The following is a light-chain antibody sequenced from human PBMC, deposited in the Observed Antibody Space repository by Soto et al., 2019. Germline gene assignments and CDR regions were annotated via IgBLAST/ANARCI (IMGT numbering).Light chain of an antibody. CDR2: GAS. Sequence: EIVMTQSPGTLSVSPGERVTLSCRASQSVSSNLAWYQQKPGQAPRLIIYGASTRATGIPARFSGSRSGTEFTLTISSLKSEDCAVYYCQQYKNWPPVTFGQGTKVEIK. J-gene: IGKJ1*01. CDR1: QSVSSN. CDR3: QQYKNWPPVT. V-gene: IGKV3-15*01.